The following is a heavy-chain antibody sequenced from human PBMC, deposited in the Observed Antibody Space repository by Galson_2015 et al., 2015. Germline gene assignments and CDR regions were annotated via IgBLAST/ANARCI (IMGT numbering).Heavy chain of an antibody. V-gene: IGHV1-2*04. CDR3: ATASGERCASRCVLDN. D-gene: IGHD2-15*01. CDR2: INPNSGDT. CDR1: GYTFTGFY. Sequence: SVKVSCKASGYTFTGFYVHWVRQAPGQGLEWMGWINPNSGDTKYAQKFQGWFTTTRDTSISTAYMDLSRLKSDDTALYYCATASGERCASRCVLDNWGQGTLVTGSS. J-gene: IGHJ4*02.